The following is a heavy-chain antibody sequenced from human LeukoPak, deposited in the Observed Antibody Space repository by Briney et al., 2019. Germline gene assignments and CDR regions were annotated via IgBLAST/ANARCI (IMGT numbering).Heavy chain of an antibody. J-gene: IGHJ6*03. V-gene: IGHV4-38-2*02. D-gene: IGHD1-26*01. CDR2: IYHSGST. CDR3: ARANIVGATTVFRFDYYYMDV. Sequence: SETLSLTCTVSGYSISSGYYWGWIRQPPGKGLEWIGSIYHSGSTYYNPSLKSRVTISVDTSKNQFSLKLSSVTAADTAVYYCARANIVGATTVFRFDYYYMDVWGKGTTVTVSS. CDR1: GYSISSGYY.